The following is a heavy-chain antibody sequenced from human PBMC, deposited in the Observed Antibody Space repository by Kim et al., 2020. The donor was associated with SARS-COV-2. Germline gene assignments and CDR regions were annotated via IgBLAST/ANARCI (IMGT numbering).Heavy chain of an antibody. J-gene: IGHJ5*02. CDR3: AREWATVAEYNWFDP. D-gene: IGHD4-17*01. V-gene: IGHV4-61*02. CDR1: GGSISSGSYY. CDR2: IYTSGST. Sequence: SETLSLTCTVSGGSISSGSYYWSWIRQPAGKGLEWIGRIYTSGSTNYNPSLKSRDTITVDTSKNQSSLKLSPVTAADTAVYYCAREWATVAEYNWFDPWGQGTLVTVSS.